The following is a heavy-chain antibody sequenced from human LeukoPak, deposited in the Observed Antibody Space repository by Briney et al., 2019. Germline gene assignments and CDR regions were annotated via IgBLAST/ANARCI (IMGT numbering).Heavy chain of an antibody. V-gene: IGHV3-9*01. D-gene: IGHD2-15*01. CDR1: GFTFDDYA. CDR2: ISWSSGSI. J-gene: IGHJ6*02. Sequence: GGSLRLSCAASGFTFDDYAMHWVRQPPGKGLEWVSSISWSSGSIGYADSVKGRFTISRDNAKNSLYLQMNSLRAEDTALYYCEKGGGSGNMGYSLVCGMDVWGQGTTVTVSS. CDR3: EKGGGSGNMGYSLVCGMDV.